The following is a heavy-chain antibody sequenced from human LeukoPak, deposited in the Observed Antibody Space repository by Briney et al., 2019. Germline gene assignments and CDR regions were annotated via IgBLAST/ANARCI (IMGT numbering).Heavy chain of an antibody. D-gene: IGHD5-12*01. Sequence: QPGRSLRLSCTASGFTFSRSWMNWIRQAPGKGLEWVANINPDGDGMRFVDSVKGRFTMSRDNAQSSLHLQMNSLRVEDTAFYYCAAWTDRGYSYWGQGVLVTVSS. V-gene: IGHV3-7*01. CDR3: AAWTDRGYSY. J-gene: IGHJ4*02. CDR2: INPDGDGM. CDR1: GFTFSRSW.